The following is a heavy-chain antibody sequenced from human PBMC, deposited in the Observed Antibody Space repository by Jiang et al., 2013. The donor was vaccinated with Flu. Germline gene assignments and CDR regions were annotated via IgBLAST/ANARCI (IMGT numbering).Heavy chain of an antibody. D-gene: IGHD1-26*01. CDR2: ISSSGRST. CDR1: GFTFDSYV. CDR3: AKAHSGRYDEYYHYGMDV. V-gene: IGHV3-23*01. J-gene: IGHJ6*02. Sequence: VQLLESGGGLVQPGGSLRLSCAASGFTFDSYVMNWVRQAPGKGLEWVSSISSSGRSTYYADSVKGRFTISRDNSKNTLYLQMNSLRGEDTAVYYCAKAHSGRYDEYYHYGMDVWGQGTTVTV.